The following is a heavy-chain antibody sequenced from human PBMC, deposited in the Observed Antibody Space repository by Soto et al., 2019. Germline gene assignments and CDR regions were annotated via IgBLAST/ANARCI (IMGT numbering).Heavy chain of an antibody. CDR1: GFAFREYA. J-gene: IGHJ4*02. D-gene: IGHD3-10*01. Sequence: PGGSLRLSCAASGFAFREYAMIWVRQAPGKGLEWVSTISVSGTNTYYGDSVKGRFAVSRDNSKNKLYLQMSSLRAEDTALYYCARLGGSGTDNWGQGTLVTVSS. V-gene: IGHV3-23*01. CDR2: ISVSGTNT. CDR3: ARLGGSGTDN.